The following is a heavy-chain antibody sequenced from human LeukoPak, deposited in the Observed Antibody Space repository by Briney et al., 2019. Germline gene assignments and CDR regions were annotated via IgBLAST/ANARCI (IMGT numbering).Heavy chain of an antibody. CDR2: INPRGST. V-gene: IGHV4-34*01. Sequence: SETLSLTCGVSGGSFSSHYWTWIRQSPGKGLEWIGEINPRGSTNYNPSLESRVTVSADTSRNQLSLSLTSVTAADSAVYFCARGLRQGSAWSWGPKEKSYQYMDVWGTGTTVIVSS. J-gene: IGHJ6*04. CDR1: GGSFSSHY. CDR3: ARGLRQGSAWSWGPKEKSYQYMDV. D-gene: IGHD6-19*01.